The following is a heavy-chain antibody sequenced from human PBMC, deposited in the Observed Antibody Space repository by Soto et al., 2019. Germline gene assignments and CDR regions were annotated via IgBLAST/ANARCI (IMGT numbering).Heavy chain of an antibody. Sequence: EVQLLESGGGLVQPGGSLRLSCAASGFTFSSYAMSWVRQAPGKGLEWVSAISGSGGSTYYADSVKGRFTISRDNSKNTLYLQMTSLRAEDTAVYCCAKNMAAATTSYYYYGMDVWGQGTTVTVSS. CDR1: GFTFSSYA. CDR3: AKNMAAATTSYYYYGMDV. V-gene: IGHV3-23*01. J-gene: IGHJ6*02. CDR2: ISGSGGST. D-gene: IGHD1-26*01.